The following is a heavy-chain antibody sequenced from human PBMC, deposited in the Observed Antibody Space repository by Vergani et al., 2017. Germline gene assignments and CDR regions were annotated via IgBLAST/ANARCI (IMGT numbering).Heavy chain of an antibody. J-gene: IGHJ4*02. CDR3: ARKKYYDSKDYYQVEPFDY. Sequence: EVQLQESGGDLVKPGGSLRVSCAASGFSFSTYSINWVRQAPGKGLEWVSSISGRRNYIYYADSLKGRFTISRDNAKNSVYLQMNSLRAEDTAIYYCARKKYYDSKDYYQVEPFDYWGQGTLVTVSS. CDR2: ISGRRNYI. D-gene: IGHD3-22*01. V-gene: IGHV3-21*06. CDR1: GFSFSTYS.